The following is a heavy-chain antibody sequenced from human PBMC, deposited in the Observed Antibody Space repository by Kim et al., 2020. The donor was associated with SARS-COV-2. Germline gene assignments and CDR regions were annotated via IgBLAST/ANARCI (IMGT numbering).Heavy chain of an antibody. V-gene: IGHV3-23*01. J-gene: IGHJ4*02. D-gene: IGHD6-6*01. CDR2: ISDSGGTT. Sequence: GGSLRLSCAASGFTFRSYAMSWVRQAPGKGLEWVSRISDSGGTTYYADSVKGRFTISRDNSKNTVYLQMNSLTAEDTAVYYCAKGSENFDYWGQGTLVTVSS. CDR3: AKGSENFDY. CDR1: GFTFRSYA.